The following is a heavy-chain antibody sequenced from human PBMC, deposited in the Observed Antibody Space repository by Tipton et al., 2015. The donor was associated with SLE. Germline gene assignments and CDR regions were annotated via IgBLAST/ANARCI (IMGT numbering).Heavy chain of an antibody. CDR3: ARGVEKGC. D-gene: IGHD6-19*01. Sequence: TLSLTCTVSGGSFSSHYWSWIRQPPGKGLEWIGYIYYSGSTNYNPSLKSRVTISVDTSKNQFSLKLSSVTAADTAVYYCARGVEKGCWGQGTLVTVSS. CDR1: GGSFSSHY. CDR2: IYYSGST. V-gene: IGHV4-59*11. J-gene: IGHJ4*02.